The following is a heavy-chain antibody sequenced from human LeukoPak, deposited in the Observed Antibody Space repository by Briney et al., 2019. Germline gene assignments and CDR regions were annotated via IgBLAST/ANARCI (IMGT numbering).Heavy chain of an antibody. V-gene: IGHV3-23*01. CDR3: AKRVAEGSFDY. Sequence: SGGSLRLSFAASGFTFSNHARSGFGQTPRKGLGWVSFIDGSGGSTYYADSVKGRFTVSRDNSKNTLYLQMNSLRGEDTAVYYCAKRVAEGSFDYWGLGTLVTVSS. CDR1: GFTFSNHA. J-gene: IGHJ4*02. D-gene: IGHD6-6*01. CDR2: IDGSGGST.